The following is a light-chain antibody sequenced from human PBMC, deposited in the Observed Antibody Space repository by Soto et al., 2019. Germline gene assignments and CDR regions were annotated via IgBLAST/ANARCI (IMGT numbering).Light chain of an antibody. CDR3: QQYGSSPRT. Sequence: EIVLTQSPGTLSLSPGERATLSCRASQSVSNNYLAWYQQKPGQAPRLLIYGASGRATGIPDRFSGSGSGTDFNLTISRLEPEDGAVYYCQQYGSSPRTFGQGTKVDIK. CDR1: QSVSNNY. J-gene: IGKJ1*01. CDR2: GAS. V-gene: IGKV3-20*01.